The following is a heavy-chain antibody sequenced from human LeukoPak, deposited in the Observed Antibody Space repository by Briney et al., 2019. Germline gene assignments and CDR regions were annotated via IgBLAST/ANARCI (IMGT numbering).Heavy chain of an antibody. CDR3: AREPRDYSGGWFDP. J-gene: IGHJ5*02. V-gene: IGHV3-30-3*01. D-gene: IGHD1-26*01. CDR1: GFTFSGHA. Sequence: GRSLRLSCAASGFTFSGHAIHWVRQAPGKGLEWVAAISYDGSDKYYSESVKGRSTISRDSFNNMVYLLMDNLGAEDTAVYFCAREPRDYSGGWFDPWGQGTLVTVSS. CDR2: ISYDGSDK.